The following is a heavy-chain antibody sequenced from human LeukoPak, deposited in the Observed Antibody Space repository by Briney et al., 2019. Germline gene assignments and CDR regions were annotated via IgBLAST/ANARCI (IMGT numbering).Heavy chain of an antibody. CDR2: INDNGGGT. V-gene: IGHV3-23*01. D-gene: IGHD2-15*01. J-gene: IGHJ4*02. CDR3: AKKLGSSPGDFFDY. CDR1: GFTVITND. Sequence: GGSLRLSCAASGFTVITNDMTWVRQAPGKGLEWVSDINDNGGGTFYADSVKGRFTVSRDNSKNTLYMQMNSLRGGDTAVYYCAKKLGSSPGDFFDYWGQGTLVTVSS.